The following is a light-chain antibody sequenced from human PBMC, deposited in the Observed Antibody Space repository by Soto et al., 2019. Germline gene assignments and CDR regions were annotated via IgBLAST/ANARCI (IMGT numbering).Light chain of an antibody. CDR2: DAS. J-gene: IGKJ5*01. CDR1: RSVSSY. CDR3: QQLSNWPPPIT. V-gene: IGKV3-11*01. Sequence: ECGLTQSPAPLSLSPGERSTLAFRSSRSVSSYLAWYQQKPGQAPRLLSYDASNRATGIPARFSGSGSGTDFTLTISSLEPEDFAVYYCQQLSNWPPPITFGQGTRLEI.